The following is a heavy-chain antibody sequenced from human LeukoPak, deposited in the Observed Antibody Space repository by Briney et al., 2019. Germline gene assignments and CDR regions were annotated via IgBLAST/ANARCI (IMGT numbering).Heavy chain of an antibody. Sequence: PGGSLRLSCAASGFTFSSYWMSWVRQAPGKGLEWVANIKQDGSEKYYVDSVKGRFTISRDNAKNSLYLQMNSLRAEDTAVYYCARYGHSSGYRVDYWGQGTLVTVSS. V-gene: IGHV3-7*01. J-gene: IGHJ4*02. CDR1: GFTFSSYW. CDR2: IKQDGSEK. D-gene: IGHD3-22*01. CDR3: ARYGHSSGYRVDY.